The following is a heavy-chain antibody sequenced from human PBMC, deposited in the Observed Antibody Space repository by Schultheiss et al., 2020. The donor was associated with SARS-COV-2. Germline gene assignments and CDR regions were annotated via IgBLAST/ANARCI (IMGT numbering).Heavy chain of an antibody. D-gene: IGHD2-2*02. V-gene: IGHV3-11*01. Sequence: GESLKISCAPSGFTFSDYYMSWIRQAPGKGLEWVSYISSSGSTIYYADSVKGRFTISRDNAKNSLYLQMNSLRAEDTAVYYCWVYCSSTSCYTRLFDYWGQGTLVTVSS. J-gene: IGHJ4*02. CDR2: ISSSGSTI. CDR3: WVYCSSTSCYTRLFDY. CDR1: GFTFSDYY.